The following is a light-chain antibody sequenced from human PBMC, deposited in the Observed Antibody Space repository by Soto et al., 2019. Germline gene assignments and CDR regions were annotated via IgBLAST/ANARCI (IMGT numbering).Light chain of an antibody. V-gene: IGKV1D-16*01. Sequence: DIQMTQSPSSLSASVGDRVTITCRASQAISGHLAWYQQKPGKAPKSLIYAASNLQSGVPSRFSGSESGTNFTLTISSLQPEDFATYYCQQYNLYPFTFGQGTRLEI. CDR3: QQYNLYPFT. J-gene: IGKJ5*01. CDR1: QAISGH. CDR2: AAS.